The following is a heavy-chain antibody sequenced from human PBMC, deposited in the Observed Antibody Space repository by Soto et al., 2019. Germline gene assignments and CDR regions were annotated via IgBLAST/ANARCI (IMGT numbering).Heavy chain of an antibody. D-gene: IGHD1-20*01. V-gene: IGHV3-23*01. Sequence: PGWSLRLSCASSGFNFNIYAMTWVRQAPGKGLEWVSTTGATGRTTYYADSVKGRFTVSRDNSENTLDLQMSNLRAEDTAVYYCATVHNTSRSFDYWGQGTLVTVSS. CDR3: ATVHNTSRSFDY. J-gene: IGHJ4*02. CDR2: TGATGRTT. CDR1: GFNFNIYA.